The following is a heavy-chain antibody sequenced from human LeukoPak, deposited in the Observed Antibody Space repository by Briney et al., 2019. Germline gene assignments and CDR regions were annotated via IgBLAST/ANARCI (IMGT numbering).Heavy chain of an antibody. Sequence: GGSLRLSCSASGFTFSTYWMSWVRQAPGKGLEWVAVISYDGSNKYYADSVKGRFTISRDNSKNTLYLQMNSLRAEDTAVYYCAKSGYSYGSVDYWGQGTLVTVSS. J-gene: IGHJ4*02. V-gene: IGHV3-30*18. D-gene: IGHD5-18*01. CDR1: GFTFSTYW. CDR2: ISYDGSNK. CDR3: AKSGYSYGSVDY.